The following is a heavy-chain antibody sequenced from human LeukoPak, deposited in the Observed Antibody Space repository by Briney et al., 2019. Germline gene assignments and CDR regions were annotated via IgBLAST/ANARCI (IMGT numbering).Heavy chain of an antibody. CDR1: GYIFSDYY. V-gene: IGHV1-2*02. D-gene: IGHD6-13*01. J-gene: IGHJ4*02. CDR2: INPKSGAA. CDR3: AREGYSSSWYFDY. Sequence: ASVKVSCKASGYIFSDYYMHWVRQAPGQGLEWLGWINPKSGAADYAQQFRGRVTMTRDTSINTAYMELSGLRSDDTAVYYCAREGYSSSWYFDYWGQGTLVTVSS.